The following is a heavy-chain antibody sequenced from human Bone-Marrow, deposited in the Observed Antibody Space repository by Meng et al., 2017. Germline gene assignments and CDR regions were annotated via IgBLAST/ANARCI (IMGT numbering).Heavy chain of an antibody. CDR3: ASGWAVADYYFDY. V-gene: IGHV3-33*01. D-gene: IGHD6-19*01. CDR1: GFTFSSYG. Sequence: GESLKISCAASGFTFSSYGMHWVRQAPGKGLEWVAVIWYDGSNKYYADSVKGRFTISRDNSKNTLYLQMNSLRAEDTAVYYCASGWAVADYYFDYWGQGTLVTVSS. J-gene: IGHJ4*02. CDR2: IWYDGSNK.